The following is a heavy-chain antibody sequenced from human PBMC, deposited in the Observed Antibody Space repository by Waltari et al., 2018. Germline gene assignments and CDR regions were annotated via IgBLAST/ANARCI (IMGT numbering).Heavy chain of an antibody. Sequence: QVQLQESGPGLVKPSETLSLTCAVSGYSISSGYYWGWIRQPPGKGLEWIGSIYHSGITDYNPSLKSRVTISVDTSKNQFSLKLSSVTAADTAVYYCARLSGHDAFDIWGQGTMVTVSS. V-gene: IGHV4-38-2*01. CDR3: ARLSGHDAFDI. J-gene: IGHJ3*02. CDR2: IYHSGIT. D-gene: IGHD6-25*01. CDR1: GYSISSGYY.